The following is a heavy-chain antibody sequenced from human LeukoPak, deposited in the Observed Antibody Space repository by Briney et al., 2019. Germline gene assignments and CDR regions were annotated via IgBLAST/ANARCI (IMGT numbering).Heavy chain of an antibody. CDR2: IYSAGDT. CDR3: ARDSNSFPNFFDL. J-gene: IGHJ4*02. CDR1: GFSVGDKY. V-gene: IGHV3-53*01. D-gene: IGHD4-23*01. Sequence: GGPLRLSCAASGFSVGDKYMSWVRQAPGKGLEWVSLIYSAGDTFYSDSVRGRFTVSRDNSKNTLYLQMNSLRAEDTAFYYCARDSNSFPNFFDLWGQGTLVTVSS.